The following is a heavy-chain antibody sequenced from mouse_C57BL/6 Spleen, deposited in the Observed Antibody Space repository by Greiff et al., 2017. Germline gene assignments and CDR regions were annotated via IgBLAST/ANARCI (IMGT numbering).Heavy chain of an antibody. V-gene: IGHV1-55*01. CDR3: ARSPYYYGSRWGDY. J-gene: IGHJ4*01. D-gene: IGHD1-1*01. Sequence: VQLQESGAELVKPGASVTMSCKASGYTFTSYWLTWVKLRPGQGPEWIGDIYPGSGSTNYNEKFKSKATLTVDTSSSTAYMQLGSLTSEDSAVYYYARSPYYYGSRWGDYWGQGTSVNVSS. CDR2: IYPGSGST. CDR1: GYTFTSYW.